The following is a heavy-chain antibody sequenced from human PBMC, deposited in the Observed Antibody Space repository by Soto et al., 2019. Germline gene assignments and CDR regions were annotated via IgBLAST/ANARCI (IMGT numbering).Heavy chain of an antibody. V-gene: IGHV4-31*03. CDR1: GGSISSGGYY. CDR2: IYYSGST. CDR3: ARGGGRGLFDY. J-gene: IGHJ4*02. D-gene: IGHD3-22*01. Sequence: QVQLQESGPGLVKPSQTLSLTCTVSGGSISSGGYYWSWIRQHPGKGLEWIGYIYYSGSTYYNPSLKSRVTKSVDTSKTQSTLQLSSVTAADTAVYYCARGGGRGLFDYWGQGTLVTVSS.